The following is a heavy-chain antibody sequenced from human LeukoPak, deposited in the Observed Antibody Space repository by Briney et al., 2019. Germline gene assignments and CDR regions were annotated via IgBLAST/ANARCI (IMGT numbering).Heavy chain of an antibody. CDR3: ARVIAVAGYYYYYYMDV. CDR1: GGSISSGDYY. Sequence: SETLSLTCTVSGGSISSGDYYWSWIRQPPGKGLEWIGYIYYSGSTCYNPSLKSRVTISVDTSKNQFSLKLSSVTAADTAVYYYARVIAVAGYYYYYYMDVWGKGTTVTVSS. CDR2: IYYSGST. D-gene: IGHD6-19*01. J-gene: IGHJ6*03. V-gene: IGHV4-30-4*08.